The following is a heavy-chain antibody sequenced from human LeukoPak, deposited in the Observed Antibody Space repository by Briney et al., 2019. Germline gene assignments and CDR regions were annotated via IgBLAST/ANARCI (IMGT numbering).Heavy chain of an antibody. D-gene: IGHD2-2*01. V-gene: IGHV3-21*01. CDR1: GFTFSDYS. CDR3: ARVLSAAMWGGMDV. Sequence: GGPLRLSCAASGFTFSDYSMNWVRQAPGKGLEWVSSISSSTSYIFYADSMKGRFTISRDNAKNSLYLQMNSLRAEDTAVYYCARVLSAAMWGGMDVWGQGTTVTVSS. J-gene: IGHJ6*02. CDR2: ISSSTSYI.